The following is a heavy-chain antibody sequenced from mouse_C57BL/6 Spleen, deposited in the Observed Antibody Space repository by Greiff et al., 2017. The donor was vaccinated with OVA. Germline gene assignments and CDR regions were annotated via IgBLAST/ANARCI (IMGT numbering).Heavy chain of an antibody. D-gene: IGHD2-4*01. CDR2: IYPRSGNT. CDR1: GYTFTSYG. Sequence: QVQLKESGAELARPGASVKLSCKASGYTFTSYGISWVKQRTGQGLEWIGEIYPRSGNTYYNEKFKGKATLTADKSSSTAYMELRSLTSEDSAVYFCARSLYDYGGNYFDYWGQGTTLTVSS. J-gene: IGHJ2*01. V-gene: IGHV1-81*01. CDR3: ARSLYDYGGNYFDY.